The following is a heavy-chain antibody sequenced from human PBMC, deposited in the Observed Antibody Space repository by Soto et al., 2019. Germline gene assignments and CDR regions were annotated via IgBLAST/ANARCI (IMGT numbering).Heavy chain of an antibody. V-gene: IGHV3-9*01. J-gene: IGHJ4*02. CDR3: AKGASTTVFAFNDY. CDR1: GFIFDDYA. D-gene: IGHD4-17*01. CDR2: ISWNSGNI. Sequence: EVHLVESGGGLVQPGRSLRLSCAASGFIFDDYAMHWVRQAPGKGLEWVSRISWNSGNIGYADSVKGRFTISRDNAKNSLYLQMNSVRGDDTALYYCAKGASTTVFAFNDYWGQGTLVTVSS.